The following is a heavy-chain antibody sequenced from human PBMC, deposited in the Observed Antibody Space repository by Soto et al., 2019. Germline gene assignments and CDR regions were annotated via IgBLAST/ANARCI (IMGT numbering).Heavy chain of an antibody. CDR1: GFIFDEFA. V-gene: IGHV3-9*01. CDR3: TKVGGLYAFWSGPLAVDL. D-gene: IGHD3-3*01. CDR2: ISWNSDSI. J-gene: IGHJ5*02. Sequence: EAQLVESGGGLVQPGRSLRRSCAGSGFIFDEFAIHWVRQAPGKCLEWVSGISWNSDSIGYSDSVNGRCTISRDNAKNALYLQMNSLRVEDTALYYCTKVGGLYAFWSGPLAVDLWGQGTLVTVSS.